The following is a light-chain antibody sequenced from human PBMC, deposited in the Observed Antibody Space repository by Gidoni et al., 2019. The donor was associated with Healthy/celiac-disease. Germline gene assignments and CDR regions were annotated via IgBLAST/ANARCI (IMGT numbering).Light chain of an antibody. CDR1: QSVSSN. V-gene: IGKV3-15*01. Sequence: EIVMTQSPATLSVSPGERATPSCRASQSVSSNLAGYQQKPGQAPRRLIYGASTRATGIPARFSGSGSGTEFTLTISSLQSEDFAVYYCQQYNNWPSWTFGQGTKVEIK. CDR3: QQYNNWPSWT. CDR2: GAS. J-gene: IGKJ1*01.